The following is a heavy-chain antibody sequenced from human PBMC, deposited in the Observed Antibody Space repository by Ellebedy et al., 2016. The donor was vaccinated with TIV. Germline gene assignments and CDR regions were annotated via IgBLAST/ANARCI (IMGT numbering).Heavy chain of an antibody. V-gene: IGHV1-69*06. CDR3: AREPPLTQGPYYYDGMDV. Sequence: ASVKVSCKASGGTFSSYAISWVRQAPGQGLEWMGGIIPIFGTANYAQKFQGRVTITADKSTSTAYMELSSLRSEDKAVYSCAREPPLTQGPYYYDGMDVWGQGTTVTVSS. CDR1: GGTFSSYA. J-gene: IGHJ6*02. D-gene: IGHD4-23*01. CDR2: IIPIFGTA.